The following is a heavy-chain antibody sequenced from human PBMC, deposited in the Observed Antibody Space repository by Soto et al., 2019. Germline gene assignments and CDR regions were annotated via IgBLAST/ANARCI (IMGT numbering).Heavy chain of an antibody. V-gene: IGHV2-5*01. D-gene: IGHD3-9*01. J-gene: IGHJ4*02. CDR2: IYWNNDK. CDR1: GFSLRTSGVG. CDR3: AHSARYYDTLTGYYFPLNFDY. Sequence: QITLREFGPTLVKPTQTLTLTCTFSGFSLRTSGVGVGWIRQPPGRALEWLALIYWNNDKRYSPSLMNRVTIAKHTSRNQVVLTMTNVDPVDTATYYCAHSARYYDTLTGYYFPLNFDYWGRGTLVTVSS.